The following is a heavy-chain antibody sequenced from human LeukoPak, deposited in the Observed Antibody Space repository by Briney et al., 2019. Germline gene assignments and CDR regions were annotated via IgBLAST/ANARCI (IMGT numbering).Heavy chain of an antibody. CDR3: ATMTTVIMGGYYYGMDV. D-gene: IGHD4-17*01. Sequence: PGGSLRLSCAASGFTVSSNYMSWVRQAPGKGLERVSIIYSSGNTYYADSVKGRFTISRDNSKNTLYLQMNSLRAEDTAVYYCATMTTVIMGGYYYGMDVWGQGTTVTVSS. CDR1: GFTVSSNY. V-gene: IGHV3-53*01. J-gene: IGHJ6*02. CDR2: IYSSGNT.